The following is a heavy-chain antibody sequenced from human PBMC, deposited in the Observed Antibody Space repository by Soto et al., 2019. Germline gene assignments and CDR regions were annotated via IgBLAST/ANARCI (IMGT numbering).Heavy chain of an antibody. D-gene: IGHD2-15*01. V-gene: IGHV3-33*01. CDR3: ARDYSRYYGMDV. J-gene: IGHJ6*02. CDR2: IWYDGSNK. Sequence: GGSLRLSCAASGFTFSNYCMHWVRQAPGKGLESVAVIWYDGSNKYYADSVKGRFTISRDNSKNTMYLQVNSLRAEDTAVYYCARDYSRYYGMDVWGQGTTVTVSS. CDR1: GFTFSNYC.